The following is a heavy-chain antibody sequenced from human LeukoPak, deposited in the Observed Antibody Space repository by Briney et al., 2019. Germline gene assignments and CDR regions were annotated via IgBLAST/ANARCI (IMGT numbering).Heavy chain of an antibody. D-gene: IGHD6-6*01. CDR1: GFTFSSYA. CDR2: TSYDGSNK. J-gene: IGHJ4*02. V-gene: IGHV3-30-3*01. CDR3: HKYSTSGTDS. Sequence: PGGSLRLSCAASGFTFSSYAMHWVRQAPGKGLEWVAVTSYDGSNKYYADSVKGRFTISRDNSKNTLYLQMNSLRAVDTAVYYCHKYSTSGTDSWGQGTLVTVSS.